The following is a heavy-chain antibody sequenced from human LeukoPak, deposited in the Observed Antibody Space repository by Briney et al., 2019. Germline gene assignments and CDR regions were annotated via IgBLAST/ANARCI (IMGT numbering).Heavy chain of an antibody. Sequence: PGGSLRLSCAASGFTFSNAWMSWVRQAPGKGLEWVGRIKSKTDGGTTDYAAPVKGRFTISRDDSKNTLYLQINSLKTEDTAVYYCTTDGPMVRGVIAPNYYYYYMDVWGKGTTVTVSS. J-gene: IGHJ6*03. D-gene: IGHD3-10*01. CDR1: GFTFSNAW. V-gene: IGHV3-15*01. CDR3: TTDGPMVRGVIAPNYYYYYMDV. CDR2: IKSKTDGGTT.